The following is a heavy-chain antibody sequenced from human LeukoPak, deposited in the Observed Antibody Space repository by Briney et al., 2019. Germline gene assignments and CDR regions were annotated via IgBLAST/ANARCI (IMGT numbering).Heavy chain of an antibody. CDR1: GGSISSGGYY. J-gene: IGHJ4*02. CDR2: IYYGGST. V-gene: IGHV4-39*01. D-gene: IGHD3-10*01. CDR3: ASQYYYGSGSYYNRVFDY. Sequence: PSETLSLTCTVSGGSISSGGYYWGWIRQPPGKGLEWIGSIYYGGSTYYNPSLRSRVTISVDTSKNQFSLRLTSVTAADTAVYYCASQYYYGSGSYYNRVFDYWGQGTLVTVSS.